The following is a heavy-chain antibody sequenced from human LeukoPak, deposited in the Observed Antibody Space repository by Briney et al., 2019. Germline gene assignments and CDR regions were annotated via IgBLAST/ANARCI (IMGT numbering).Heavy chain of an antibody. J-gene: IGHJ3*02. CDR2: ISDGSNYM. CDR3: ARVLYGGEPHDAVDI. V-gene: IGHV3-21*01. CDR1: GLPFSSYA. Sequence: SGGSLSLSCAASGLPFSSYAMNWVRQAPGKGLEWVSSISDGSNYMYYADSVKGRFTISRDNAKNSLYLQMNSLRAEDTAVYYCARVLYGGEPHDAVDIWGQGTMVTVSS. D-gene: IGHD1-14*01.